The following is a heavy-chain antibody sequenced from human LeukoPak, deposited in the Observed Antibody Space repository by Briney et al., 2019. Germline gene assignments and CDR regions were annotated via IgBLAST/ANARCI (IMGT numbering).Heavy chain of an antibody. Sequence: GGSLRLSCAASGFTFSSYAMSWVRQAPGKGLEWVPAISGSGGSTYYADSVKGRFTISRDNSKNTLYLQMNSLRAEDTAVYYCARAYCSGGSCYFLGYYYYGMDVWGQGTTVTVSS. CDR3: ARAYCSGGSCYFLGYYYYGMDV. J-gene: IGHJ6*02. D-gene: IGHD2-15*01. CDR1: GFTFSSYA. V-gene: IGHV3-23*01. CDR2: ISGSGGST.